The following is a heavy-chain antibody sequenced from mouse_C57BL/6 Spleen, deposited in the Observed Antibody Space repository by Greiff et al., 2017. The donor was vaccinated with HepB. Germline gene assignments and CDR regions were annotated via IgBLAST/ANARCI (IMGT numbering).Heavy chain of an antibody. CDR2: IYPGDGDT. J-gene: IGHJ1*03. CDR1: GYAFSSYW. D-gene: IGHD1-1*01. V-gene: IGHV1-80*01. Sequence: QVHVKQSGAELVKPGASVKISCKASGYAFSSYWMNWVKQRPGKGLEWIGQIYPGDGDTNYNGKFKGKATLTADKSSSTAYMQLSSLTSEDSAVYFCARSWDYYGSSYGYFDVWGTGTTVTVSS. CDR3: ARSWDYYGSSYGYFDV.